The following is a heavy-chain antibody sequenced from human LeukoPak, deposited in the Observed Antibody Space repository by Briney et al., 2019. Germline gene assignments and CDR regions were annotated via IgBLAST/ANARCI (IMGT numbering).Heavy chain of an antibody. Sequence: GSVKVSCKASGYTFTNYDINWVRQATGQGLEWVGRMNPNSGNTGYAQKFQGRVTITRNTSISTAYMELSSLRSEDTAVYYCARGHSGWLYDVFDLWGQGTMVTVSS. CDR3: ARGHSGWLYDVFDL. D-gene: IGHD6-19*01. V-gene: IGHV1-8*03. CDR1: GYTFTNYD. CDR2: MNPNSGNT. J-gene: IGHJ3*01.